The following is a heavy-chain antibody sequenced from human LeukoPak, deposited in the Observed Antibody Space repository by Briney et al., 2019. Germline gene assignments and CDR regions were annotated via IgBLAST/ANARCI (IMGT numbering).Heavy chain of an antibody. V-gene: IGHV4-34*01. D-gene: IGHD5-18*01. Sequence: SETLSLTCAIYGGSFSGYYWSWIRQPPGKGLEWIGEINHSGSTNYNPSLKSRVTISVDTSKNQFSLKLSSVTAADTAVYYCARVRGYSYGYLDYWGRGTLVTVSS. CDR2: INHSGST. CDR1: GGSFSGYY. CDR3: ARVRGYSYGYLDY. J-gene: IGHJ4*02.